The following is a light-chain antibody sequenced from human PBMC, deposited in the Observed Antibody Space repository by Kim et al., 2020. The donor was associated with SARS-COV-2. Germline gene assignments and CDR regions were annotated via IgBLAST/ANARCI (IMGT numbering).Light chain of an antibody. J-gene: IGKJ1*01. Sequence: SLSPVERATLSCRASQSVSSYLAWYQQKPGQAPRLLIYDASNRATGIPARFSGSGSGTDFTLTISSLEPEDFAVYYCQQRSNWRTFGQGTKVDIK. CDR1: QSVSSY. CDR2: DAS. V-gene: IGKV3-11*01. CDR3: QQRSNWRT.